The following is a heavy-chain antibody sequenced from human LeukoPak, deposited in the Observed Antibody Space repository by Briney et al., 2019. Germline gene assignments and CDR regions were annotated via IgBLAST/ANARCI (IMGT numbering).Heavy chain of an antibody. V-gene: IGHV3-7*01. CDR1: GFTFSSYW. Sequence: GRSLRLSCAASGFTFSSYWMSWVRQAPGKGLEWVANIKQDGSEKYYVDSVKGRFTISRDDAKNSLYLQMNSLRAEDTAVYYCARERGRSSGWLVRYFDYWGQGTLVTVSS. CDR3: ARERGRSSGWLVRYFDY. D-gene: IGHD6-19*01. CDR2: IKQDGSEK. J-gene: IGHJ4*02.